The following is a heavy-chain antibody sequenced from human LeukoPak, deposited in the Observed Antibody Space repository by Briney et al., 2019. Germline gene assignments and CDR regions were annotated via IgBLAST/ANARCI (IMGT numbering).Heavy chain of an antibody. Sequence: ASVKVSCKASGYTFTSYYMHWVRQAPGQGLEWMGIINPSGGSTSYAQKFQGRVTMTRDTSTSTVYMELSSLRSEDTAVYYCAPAKLGIFILDYWGQGTLVTASS. V-gene: IGHV1-46*03. CDR2: INPSGGST. CDR1: GYTFTSYY. J-gene: IGHJ4*02. CDR3: APAKLGIFILDY. D-gene: IGHD7-27*01.